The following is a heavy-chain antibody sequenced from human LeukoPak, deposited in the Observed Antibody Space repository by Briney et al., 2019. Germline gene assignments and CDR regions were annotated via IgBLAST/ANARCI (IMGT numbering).Heavy chain of an antibody. CDR3: ARAALGYCSGGSCPMNWFDP. D-gene: IGHD2-15*01. CDR1: GYSFTSYW. V-gene: IGHV5-51*01. J-gene: IGHJ5*02. Sequence: GESLKISCKGSGYSFTSYWIGWVRQMPGKGLEWMGIIYPGDSDTRYSPSFQGQVTISADKSISTAYLQWSSLKASDTAMYYCARAALGYCSGGSCPMNWFDPWGQGTLVTVSS. CDR2: IYPGDSDT.